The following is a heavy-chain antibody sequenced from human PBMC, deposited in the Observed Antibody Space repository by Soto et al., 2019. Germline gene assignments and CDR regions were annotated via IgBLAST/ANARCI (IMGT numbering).Heavy chain of an antibody. CDR3: ARVSGSYYYGMDV. D-gene: IGHD1-26*01. V-gene: IGHV4-4*02. CDR1: GGSISSSNW. CDR2: IYHSGST. Sequence: SETLSLTCAVSGGSISSSNWWSWVRQPPGKGLEWIGEIYHSGSTNYNPSLMSRVTISVDKSKNQFSLKLSSVTAADTAVYYCARVSGSYYYGMDVWGQGTTVTVSS. J-gene: IGHJ6*02.